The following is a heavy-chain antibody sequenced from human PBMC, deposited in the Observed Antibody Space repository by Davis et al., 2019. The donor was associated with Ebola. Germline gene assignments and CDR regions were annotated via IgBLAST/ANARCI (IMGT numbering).Heavy chain of an antibody. CDR3: ARTPRYSNYGAFFDY. CDR2: IFHSGTT. D-gene: IGHD4-11*01. Sequence: SETLSLTCAVSGDSISNGHWWSWVRQPPGKGLEWIGEIFHSGTTTYNPSLKSRVTMSVDTSKNQFSLSLTSVTTTDTAMYYCARTPRYSNYGAFFDYWGQGTLVTVSS. J-gene: IGHJ4*02. V-gene: IGHV4-4*02. CDR1: GDSISNGHW.